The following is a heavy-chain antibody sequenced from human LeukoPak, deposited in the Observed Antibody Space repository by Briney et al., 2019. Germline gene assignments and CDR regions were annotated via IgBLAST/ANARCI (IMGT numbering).Heavy chain of an antibody. D-gene: IGHD6-6*01. V-gene: IGHV4-59*08. CDR3: ARRDIAARLNWFDP. CDR1: GGSFSGYY. CDR2: IYYSGST. J-gene: IGHJ5*02. Sequence: PSETLSLTCAVYGGSFSGYYWSWIRQPPGKGLEWIGYIYYSGSTNYNPSLKSRVTISVDTSKNQFSLKLSSVTAADTAVYYCARRDIAARLNWFDPWGQGTLVTVSS.